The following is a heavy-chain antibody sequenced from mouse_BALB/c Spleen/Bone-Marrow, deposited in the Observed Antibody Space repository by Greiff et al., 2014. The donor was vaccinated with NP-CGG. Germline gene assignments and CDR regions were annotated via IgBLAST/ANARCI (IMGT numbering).Heavy chain of an antibody. D-gene: IGHD2-14*01. V-gene: IGHV1-26*01. J-gene: IGHJ3*01. CDR1: GYSFTGYT. CDR3: ARWEYDGVPGFAY. CDR2: INPYNGGA. Sequence: VQLQQSGPELVKPGASMKISCKASGYSFTGYTMNWVKQSHGKNLEWIGLINPYNGGASYNQKFKGKATLTVHKSSSTAYMELLSLTSEDSAVYYCARWEYDGVPGFAYWGQGTLVTVSA.